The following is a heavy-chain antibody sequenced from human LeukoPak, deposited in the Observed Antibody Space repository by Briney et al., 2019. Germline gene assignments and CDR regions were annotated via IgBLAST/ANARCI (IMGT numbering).Heavy chain of an antibody. CDR1: GFTFSSYA. J-gene: IGHJ1*01. Sequence: GGSLRLSCAASGFTFSSYAMSWVRQAPGKGLEWVSTISGSGAYTYYADSVKGRFIISRDNSKNTLYLQMNSLRAEDTAVYYCAKYFASGSYYKLPHWGQGTLVTVSS. CDR3: AKYFASGSYYKLPH. D-gene: IGHD3-10*01. CDR2: ISGSGAYT. V-gene: IGHV3-23*01.